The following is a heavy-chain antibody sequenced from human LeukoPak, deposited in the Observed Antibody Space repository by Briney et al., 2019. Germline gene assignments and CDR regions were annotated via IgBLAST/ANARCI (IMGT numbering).Heavy chain of an antibody. J-gene: IGHJ5*02. CDR1: GGSISSYY. Sequence: PSETLSLTCTVSGGSISSYYWGWIRQPPGKGLEWIGSIYYSGSTYYNPSLKSRVTISVDTSKNQFSLKLSSVTAADTAVYYCASTYYDFWSGRRNWFDPWGQGTLVTVSS. V-gene: IGHV4-39*01. CDR2: IYYSGST. D-gene: IGHD3-3*01. CDR3: ASTYYDFWSGRRNWFDP.